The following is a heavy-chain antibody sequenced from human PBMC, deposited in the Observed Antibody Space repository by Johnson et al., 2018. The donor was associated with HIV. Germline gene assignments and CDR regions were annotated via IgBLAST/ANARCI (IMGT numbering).Heavy chain of an antibody. D-gene: IGHD6-6*01. CDR1: GFTFSGSA. CDR2: IRSKPYSYAT. CDR3: AKSSDEYSSSSDAFDI. V-gene: IGHV3-73*01. J-gene: IGHJ3*02. Sequence: MQLVESGGGLVQPGGSLKLSCAASGFTFSGSAMHWVRQASGKGLEWVGRIRSKPYSYATAYAASVTGRFTISRDDSKNTAYLQMNSLKTEDTAVYYCAKSSDEYSSSSDAFDIWGQGTMVTVSS.